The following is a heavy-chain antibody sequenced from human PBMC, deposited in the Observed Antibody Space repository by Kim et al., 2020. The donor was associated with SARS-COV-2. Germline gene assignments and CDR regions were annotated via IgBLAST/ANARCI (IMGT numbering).Heavy chain of an antibody. D-gene: IGHD3-22*01. CDR2: IYSGGSST. CDR3: AKARGYYDSSGYYFDY. CDR1: GFTFSSYA. J-gene: IGHJ4*02. V-gene: IGHV3-23*03. Sequence: GGSLRLSCAASGFTFSSYAMSWVRQAPGKGLEWVSVIYSGGSSTYYADSVKGRFTISRDNSKNTLYLQMNSLRAEDTAVYYCAKARGYYDSSGYYFDYWGQGTLVTVSS.